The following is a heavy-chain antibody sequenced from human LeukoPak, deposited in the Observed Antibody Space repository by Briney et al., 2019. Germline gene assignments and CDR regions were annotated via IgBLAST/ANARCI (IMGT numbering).Heavy chain of an antibody. J-gene: IGHJ3*02. V-gene: IGHV4-31*03. Sequence: SRTLSLTCTVSGGSISSGGYYWSWIRQHPGKGLEWIGYIYYSGSTYYNPSLKSRVTISVDTSKNQFSLKLSSVIAADTAVYYCARDPPYYDSSGRDDAFDIWGQGTMVTVSS. CDR3: ARDPPYYDSSGRDDAFDI. CDR2: IYYSGST. CDR1: GGSISSGGYY. D-gene: IGHD3-22*01.